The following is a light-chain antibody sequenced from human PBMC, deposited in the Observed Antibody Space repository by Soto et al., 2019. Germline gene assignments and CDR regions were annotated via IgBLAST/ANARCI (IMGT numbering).Light chain of an antibody. CDR3: LQYGGLPRT. J-gene: IGKJ1*01. Sequence: TQSPGTLSLSPGERATLSCRATQSVSSNYLAWYQQKSGQAPRLLIYGASSRATGIPDRFSGSGSGTDFTLTITRLEPEDFEVYFCLQYGGLPRTFGQGSKVDLK. CDR2: GAS. V-gene: IGKV3-20*01. CDR1: QSVSSNY.